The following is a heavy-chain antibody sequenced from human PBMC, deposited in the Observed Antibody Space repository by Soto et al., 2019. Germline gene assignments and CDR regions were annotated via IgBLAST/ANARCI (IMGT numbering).Heavy chain of an antibody. J-gene: IGHJ5*02. D-gene: IGHD2-2*01. CDR1: GDSISGGASF. CDR2: VYYSGSS. CDR3: VKLSCTSSTCYFPGWFDP. Sequence: QVQLQESGPGLVKPSETLSLTCTVSGDSISGGASFWSWIRQPPGKGLEWIANVYYSGSSYYNPSLKSRLTISVDTTKNQFSLQLKSMTAADTAVYYCVKLSCTSSTCYFPGWFDPWGQGTLVTVSS. V-gene: IGHV4-30-4*01.